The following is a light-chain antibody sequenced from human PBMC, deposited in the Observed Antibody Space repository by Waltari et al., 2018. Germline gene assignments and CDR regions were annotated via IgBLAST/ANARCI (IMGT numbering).Light chain of an antibody. V-gene: IGKV4-1*01. CDR2: WAS. J-gene: IGKJ2*01. Sequence: DIVMTQSPDSLAVSLGERATINCKSSQSLLYSSNNKNYLAWYQQKPGKPPKLLIYWASTRESGFPDRFSGSGSGTDFTLTISSLQAEDVAVYYCQQYYSTPYTFGQGTKLEIK. CDR1: QSLLYSSNNKNY. CDR3: QQYYSTPYT.